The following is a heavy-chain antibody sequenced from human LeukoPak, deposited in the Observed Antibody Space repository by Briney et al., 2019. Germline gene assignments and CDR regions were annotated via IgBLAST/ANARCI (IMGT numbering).Heavy chain of an antibody. CDR2: INPNSGGT. V-gene: IGHV1-2*05. D-gene: IGHD4/OR15-4a*01. J-gene: IGHJ3*02. CDR3: ARDVAKNDYGGPNDAFDI. CDR1: GYTFTGYY. Sequence: ASVKVSCKASGYTFTGYYMHWVRQAPGQGLEWMGRINPNSGGTNYAQKFQGRVTMSRDTSISAAYMELSRLRSDDTVVYYCARDVAKNDYGGPNDAFDIWGQGTMVTVSS.